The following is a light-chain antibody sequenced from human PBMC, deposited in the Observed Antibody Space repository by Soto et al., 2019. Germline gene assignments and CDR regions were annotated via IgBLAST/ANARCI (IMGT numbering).Light chain of an antibody. CDR2: DVS. V-gene: IGLV2-14*01. CDR3: GSYTSSSTYV. J-gene: IGLJ1*01. Sequence: QSALTQPASVSGSPGQSITISCTGTSSDVGGYNSVSWYHQHPGKAPKVMIYDVSNRPSGVSNRFSGSKSGNTASLTISGLQAEDEADYYCGSYTSSSTYVFGTGTKVTVL. CDR1: SSDVGGYNS.